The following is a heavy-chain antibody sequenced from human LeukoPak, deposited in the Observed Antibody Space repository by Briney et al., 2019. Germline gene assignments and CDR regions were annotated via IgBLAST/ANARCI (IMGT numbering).Heavy chain of an antibody. CDR1: GYTFTSYD. CDR2: MNPNSGNT. Sequence: GASVKVSCKPSGYTFTSYDINCVRQATGQGLEWMGWMNPNSGNTGYAQKFQGRVTMTRNTSISTAYMELSSLRSEDTAVYYCARGLRMVAAANGYWGQGTLVTVSS. V-gene: IGHV1-8*01. J-gene: IGHJ4*02. CDR3: ARGLRMVAAANGY. D-gene: IGHD2-15*01.